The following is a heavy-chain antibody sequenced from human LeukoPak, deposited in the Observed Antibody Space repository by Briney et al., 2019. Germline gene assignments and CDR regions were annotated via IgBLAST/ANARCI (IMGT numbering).Heavy chain of an antibody. CDR1: GFSVSGNY. Sequence: GGSLKLSCAASGFSVSGNYMSWVRQAPGKGLDCVAVIYSGGDTYYADSVKGRFTISRDNSKNTLSLQMNSLRAEDTAMYYCARDLRLSSGYLLYYFDSWGQGTLVTVSS. CDR3: ARDLRLSSGYLLYYFDS. D-gene: IGHD3-22*01. CDR2: IYSGGDT. J-gene: IGHJ4*02. V-gene: IGHV3-53*01.